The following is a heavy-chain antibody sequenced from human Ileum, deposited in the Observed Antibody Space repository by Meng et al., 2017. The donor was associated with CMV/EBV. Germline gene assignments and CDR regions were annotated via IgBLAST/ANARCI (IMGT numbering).Heavy chain of an antibody. D-gene: IGHD2/OR15-2a*01. CDR3: ARGNGNYFF. J-gene: IGHJ4*02. CDR2: IYYSGRT. Sequence: FTCTVSGDSISSMGYFWAWIRQPPGKGLEWIGSIYYSGRTYYSPSLTSRLTISKDTSKSQFSLKLSSVTAADTAVYYCARGNGNYFFWGQGTLVTVSS. V-gene: IGHV4-39*07. CDR1: GDSISSMGYF.